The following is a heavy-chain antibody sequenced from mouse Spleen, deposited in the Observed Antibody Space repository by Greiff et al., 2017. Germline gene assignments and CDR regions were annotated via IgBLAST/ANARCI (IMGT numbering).Heavy chain of an antibody. J-gene: IGHJ2*01. CDR1: GYTFTDYE. Sequence: QVQLKQSGAELVRPGASVTLSCKASGYTFTDYEMHWVKQTPVHGLEWIGAIDPETGGTAYNQKFKGKAILTADKSSSTAYMELRSLTSEDSAVYYCTRRAEYGNYDYWGQGTTLTVSS. D-gene: IGHD2-1*01. CDR3: TRRAEYGNYDY. CDR2: IDPETGGT. V-gene: IGHV1-15*01.